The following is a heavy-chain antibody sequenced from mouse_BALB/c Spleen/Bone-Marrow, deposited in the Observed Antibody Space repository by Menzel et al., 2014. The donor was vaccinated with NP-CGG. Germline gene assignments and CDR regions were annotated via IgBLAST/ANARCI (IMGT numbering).Heavy chain of an antibody. CDR1: GFNIKDTY. V-gene: IGHV14-3*02. D-gene: IGHD1-1*01. CDR3: APYYYGSSSFAY. CDR2: IDPANGNT. Sequence: DVKLQESGAELVKPGASVKLSCTASGFNIKDTYMHWVKQRPEQGLEWIGRIDPANGNTKYDPKFQGKATITADTSSNTAYLQLSNLTSEDTAVYYCAPYYYGSSSFAYWGQGTLVTVSA. J-gene: IGHJ3*01.